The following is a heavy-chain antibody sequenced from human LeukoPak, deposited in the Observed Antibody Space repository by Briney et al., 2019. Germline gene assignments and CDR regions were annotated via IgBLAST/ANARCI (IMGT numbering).Heavy chain of an antibody. CDR3: AKDQVYSKVVVAATLHY. CDR2: ISAYNGNT. V-gene: IGHV1-18*01. Sequence: GASVKVSCKASGYTFTSYGISWVRQAPGQGLEWMGWISAYNGNTNYAQKLQGRVTMTTDTSTSTAYMELRSLRAEDTAVYYCAKDQVYSKVVVAATLHYWGQGTLVTVSS. D-gene: IGHD2-15*01. CDR1: GYTFTSYG. J-gene: IGHJ4*02.